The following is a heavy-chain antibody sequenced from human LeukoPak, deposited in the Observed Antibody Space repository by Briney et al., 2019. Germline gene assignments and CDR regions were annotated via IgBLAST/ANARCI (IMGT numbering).Heavy chain of an antibody. J-gene: IGHJ4*02. CDR3: ARRYCGGDCHSPYFDY. D-gene: IGHD2-21*02. CDR2: IKQDGSER. V-gene: IGHV3-7*01. CDR1: GFTLSSYW. Sequence: GGSLRLSCAASGFTLSSYWMSWVRQAPGKGLEWVANIKQDGSERYYVDSVKGRFTISRDNAKNSLYLQMNSLRAEDTAVYYCARRYCGGDCHSPYFDYWGQGTLVTVSP.